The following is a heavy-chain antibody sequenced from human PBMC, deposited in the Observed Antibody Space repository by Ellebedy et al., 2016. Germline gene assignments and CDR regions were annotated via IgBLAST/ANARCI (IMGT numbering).Heavy chain of an antibody. D-gene: IGHD3-22*01. J-gene: IGHJ4*02. V-gene: IGHV4-38-2*02. CDR2: INHSGST. CDR3: ARGGYDSSGYYHLYYFDY. Sequence: SETLSLTCTVSGYSISSGYYWGWIRQPPGKGLEWIGEINHSGSTNYNPSLKSRVTISVDTSKNQFSLKLSSVTAADTAVYYCARGGYDSSGYYHLYYFDYWGQGTLVTVSS. CDR1: GYSISSGYY.